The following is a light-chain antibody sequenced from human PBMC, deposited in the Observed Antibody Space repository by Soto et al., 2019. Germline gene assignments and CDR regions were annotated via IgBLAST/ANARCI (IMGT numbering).Light chain of an antibody. J-gene: IGLJ2*01. CDR3: QVWDSRSDHVV. V-gene: IGLV3-21*04. Sequence: SYELTQPPSVSVAPGKTARITCGGKNIGSKSVHWYQQKPGQAPVMVIYYDSERPSGIPERFSGSNSGNTATLTISRVEAGDEADYYCQVWDSRSDHVVFGGGTKLTVL. CDR1: NIGSKS. CDR2: YDS.